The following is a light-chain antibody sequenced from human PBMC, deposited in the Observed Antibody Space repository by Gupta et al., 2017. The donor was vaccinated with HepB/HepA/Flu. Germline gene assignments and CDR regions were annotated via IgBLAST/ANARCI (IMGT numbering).Light chain of an antibody. J-gene: IGKJ1*01. Sequence: ELVMTQSPAILSVSPGERATLSCRASQDIGRGLAWYQQKPGQAPRLLIYAASTRAADSPARFSGDGFGTDFVLTISGRQAEDSAVYCCQKEGRGYTMFGRGTKVEVK. CDR2: AAS. CDR1: QDIGRG. V-gene: IGKV3D-15*01. CDR3: QKEGRGYTM.